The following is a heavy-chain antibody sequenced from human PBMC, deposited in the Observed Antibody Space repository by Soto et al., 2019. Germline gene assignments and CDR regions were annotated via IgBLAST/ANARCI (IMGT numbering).Heavy chain of an antibody. CDR1: GFTFSSYW. V-gene: IGHV3-7*01. CDR2: IKQDGSEK. D-gene: IGHD6-13*01. J-gene: IGHJ4*02. Sequence: GSLRLSCAASGFTFSSYWMSWVRQAPGRGLGWVANIKQDGSEKYYVDSVKGRFTLSRDNAKHSLYLQMNSLRAEDTAVYYCARESASMDYFDYWGQGTLVTVSS. CDR3: ARESASMDYFDY.